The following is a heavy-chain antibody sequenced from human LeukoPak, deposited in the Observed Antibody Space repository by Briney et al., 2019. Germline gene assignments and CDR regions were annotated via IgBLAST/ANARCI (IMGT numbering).Heavy chain of an antibody. CDR3: ARPKVKYYDSSGYYGY. J-gene: IGHJ4*02. CDR2: INPSGGST. D-gene: IGHD3-22*01. V-gene: IGHV1-46*01. CDR1: GYTFTRYY. Sequence: ASLKVSCKASGYTFTRYYMHWVRQAPGQGLEWMGIINPSGGSTSYAQKFQGRVTMTRDTSTSTVYMELSSLRSEDTAVYYCARPKVKYYDSSGYYGYWGQGTLVTVSS.